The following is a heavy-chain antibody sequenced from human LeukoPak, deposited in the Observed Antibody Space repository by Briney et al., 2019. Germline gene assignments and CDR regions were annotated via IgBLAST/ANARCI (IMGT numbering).Heavy chain of an antibody. Sequence: GGSLRLSCAASGLTFSSYSMNWVRQAPGKGLEWVSSISSSSSYIYYADSVKGRFTISRDNAKNSLYLQMNSLRAEDTAVYYCARVGLLWFGELFQLGSYWFDPWGQGTLVTVSS. CDR1: GLTFSSYS. D-gene: IGHD3-10*01. CDR3: ARVGLLWFGELFQLGSYWFDP. J-gene: IGHJ5*02. V-gene: IGHV3-21*01. CDR2: ISSSSSYI.